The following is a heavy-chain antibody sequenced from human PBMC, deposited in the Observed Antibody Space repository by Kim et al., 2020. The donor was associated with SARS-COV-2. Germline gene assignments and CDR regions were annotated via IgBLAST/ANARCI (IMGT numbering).Heavy chain of an antibody. CDR1: GFTFSSYS. J-gene: IGHJ5*02. Sequence: GGSLRLSCAASGFTFSSYSMNWVRQAPGKGLEWVSSISSSSSYIYYADSVKGRFTISRDNAQNSLYLQMNSLRAEDTAVYYCARRGGDCSGRECGFDPWGQGTLVTVSS. CDR3: ARRGGDCSGRECGFDP. CDR2: ISSSSSYI. D-gene: IGHD2-21*02. V-gene: IGHV3-21*01.